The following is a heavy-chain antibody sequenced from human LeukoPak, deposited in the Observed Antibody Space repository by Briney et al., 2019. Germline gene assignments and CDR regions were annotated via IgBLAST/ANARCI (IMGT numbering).Heavy chain of an antibody. Sequence: GASVKVSCKAFGYTFTSNYMHWVRQAPGQGPEWMGVISPSGGSTTYAQKFQGRVTLTRDMSTSTDYLELSSLRSEDTAVYYCARTGSPITIFGVSSEGLDYWGQGTLVTVSS. V-gene: IGHV1-46*01. CDR2: ISPSGGST. J-gene: IGHJ4*02. CDR1: GYTFTSNY. D-gene: IGHD3-3*01. CDR3: ARTGSPITIFGVSSEGLDY.